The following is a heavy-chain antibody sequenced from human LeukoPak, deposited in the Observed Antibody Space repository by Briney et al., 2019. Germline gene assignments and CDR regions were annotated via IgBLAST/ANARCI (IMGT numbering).Heavy chain of an antibody. CDR3: ARVYSYGYFDY. Sequence: SETLSLTCTVSGGSISSSSYYWGWIRQPPGKGLEWIGYIYYSGSTYYNPSLKSRVTISVDTSKNQFSLKLSSVTAADTAVYYCARVYSYGYFDYWGQGTLVTVSS. V-gene: IGHV4-31*03. J-gene: IGHJ4*02. CDR2: IYYSGST. D-gene: IGHD5-18*01. CDR1: GGSISSSSYY.